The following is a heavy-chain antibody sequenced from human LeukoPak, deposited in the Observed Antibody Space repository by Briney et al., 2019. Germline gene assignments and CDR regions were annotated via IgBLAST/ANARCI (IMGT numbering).Heavy chain of an antibody. V-gene: IGHV1-46*01. CDR1: GYTFTSYY. J-gene: IGHJ5*02. CDR2: INPSGGST. D-gene: IGHD6-19*01. CDR3: ARRGCSSGWYGEGWFVP. Sequence: ASVKVSCKASGYTFTSYYMHWLRHAPGQGLEWMGIINPSGGSTSYAQKFQGRVTMTRDTSTSTVYMELSSLRSEDTAVYYCARRGCSSGWYGEGWFVPWRQGTLVTVSS.